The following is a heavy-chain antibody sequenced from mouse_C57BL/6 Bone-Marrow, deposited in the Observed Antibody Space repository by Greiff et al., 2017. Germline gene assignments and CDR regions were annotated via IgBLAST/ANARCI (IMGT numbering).Heavy chain of an antibody. D-gene: IGHD1-1*01. V-gene: IGHV1-19*01. Sequence: VQLKQSGPVLAKPGASVKMSCKASGYTFTDYYMNWVKQSHGKSLEWIGVINPYNGGTSYNQKFKGKATLTVDKSSSTAYMELNSLTSEDSAVYYCARHGSSYFDYWGQGTTLTVSS. CDR3: ARHGSSYFDY. J-gene: IGHJ2*01. CDR2: INPYNGGT. CDR1: GYTFTDYY.